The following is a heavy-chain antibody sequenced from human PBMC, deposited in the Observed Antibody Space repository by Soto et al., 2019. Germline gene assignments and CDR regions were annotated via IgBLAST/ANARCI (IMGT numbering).Heavy chain of an antibody. CDR2: ISGSGGST. Sequence: GGSLRLSCAASGFTFSSYAMSWVRQAPGKGLEWVSAISGSGGSTYYADSVKGRFTISRDNSKNTLYLQMNSLRAEDAAVYYCANNYDFWSGYPFPFGYWGQGTLVTVS. J-gene: IGHJ4*02. D-gene: IGHD3-3*01. CDR1: GFTFSSYA. V-gene: IGHV3-23*01. CDR3: ANNYDFWSGYPFPFGY.